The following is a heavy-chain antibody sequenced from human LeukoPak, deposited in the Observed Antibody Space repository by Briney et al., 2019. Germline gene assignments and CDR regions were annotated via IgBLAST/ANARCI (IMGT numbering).Heavy chain of an antibody. Sequence: PGGSLRLSCAASGFTFSNYGMHWVRQAPGKGLEWVAFLRYDGSTKYYADSVKGRFTISRDNSKNTLYLQMNSLRPEDTAVYCCANGYEFESWGQGALVTVSS. CDR1: GFTFSNYG. CDR2: LRYDGSTK. J-gene: IGHJ4*02. V-gene: IGHV3-30*02. CDR3: ANGYEFES. D-gene: IGHD2-2*01.